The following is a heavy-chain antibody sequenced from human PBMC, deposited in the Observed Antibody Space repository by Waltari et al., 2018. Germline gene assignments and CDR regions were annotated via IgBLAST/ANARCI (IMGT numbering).Heavy chain of an antibody. CDR1: GYTFTSYA. D-gene: IGHD1-26*01. V-gene: IGHV1-3*03. J-gene: IGHJ6*03. CDR2: INAGNGNT. CDR3: ARDGGAASYYYYMDV. Sequence: QVQLVQSGAEVKKPGASVKVSCKASGYTFTSYAMHWVRQAPGQRLEWMGWINAGNGNTKYAQEFQGRVTITRDTSASTAYMELSSLRSEDMAVYYCARDGGAASYYYYMDVWGKGTTVTVAS.